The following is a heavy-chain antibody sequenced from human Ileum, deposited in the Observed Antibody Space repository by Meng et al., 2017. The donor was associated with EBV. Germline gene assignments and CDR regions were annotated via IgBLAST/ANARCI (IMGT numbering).Heavy chain of an antibody. V-gene: IGHV4-4*02. Sequence: PRRCWGPGLVKPAGTLSLTCTVSGDSISSDIWWSWVRQPPGKGLEWIGEVYHRGDTNYNPSLKSRVDISVDKSKNQFYLCVCSVTAADTAVYYCGRDQGRELINHWGQGTLVTVSS. CDR1: GDSISSDIW. CDR3: GRDQGRELINH. CDR2: VYHRGDT. J-gene: IGHJ4*02. D-gene: IGHD1-7*01.